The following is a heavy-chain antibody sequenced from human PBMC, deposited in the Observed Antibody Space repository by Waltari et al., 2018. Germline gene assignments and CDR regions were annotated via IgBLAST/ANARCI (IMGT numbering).Heavy chain of an antibody. CDR1: GGSISSYD. CDR3: AREEYYYGSGGAFDI. Sequence: QVQLQESGPGLVKPSETLSLTCTVSGGSISSYDWSWIRQPPGKGLEWIGYIYYSGSTNYNPSLKSRVTISVDTSKNQFSLKLSSVTAADTAVYYCAREEYYYGSGGAFDIWGQGTMVTVSS. D-gene: IGHD3-10*01. V-gene: IGHV4-59*01. CDR2: IYYSGST. J-gene: IGHJ3*02.